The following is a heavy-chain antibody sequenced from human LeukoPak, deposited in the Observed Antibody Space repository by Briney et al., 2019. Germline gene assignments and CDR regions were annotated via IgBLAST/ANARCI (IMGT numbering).Heavy chain of an antibody. CDR2: IDDSGNT. V-gene: IGHV4-61*01. D-gene: IGHD3-10*01. J-gene: IGHJ3*02. CDR1: GGSFSSGSYY. CDR3: ARSDYHNSGSHTVFDAFDI. Sequence: SETLSLTCTVSGGSFSSGSYYWSWIRRPPGKGLEWIGYIDDSGNTNYNPSLKSQVTISVDKSKNQFSLKLSFVTAADTAMYYCARSDYHNSGSHTVFDAFDIWGQGTRVTVSS.